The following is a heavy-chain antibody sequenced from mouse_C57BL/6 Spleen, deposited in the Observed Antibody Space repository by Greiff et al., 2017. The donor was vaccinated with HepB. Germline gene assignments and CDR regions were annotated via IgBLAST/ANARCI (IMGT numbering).Heavy chain of an antibody. CDR1: GYTFTDYY. CDR2: INPNNGGT. D-gene: IGHD2-5*01. CDR3: ASPAYYSNYVAFDY. V-gene: IGHV1-26*01. J-gene: IGHJ2*01. Sequence: EVQLKHSGPELVKPGASVKISCKASGYTFTDYYMNWVKQSHGKSLEWIGDINPNNGGTSYNQKFKGKATLTVDKSSSTAYMELRSLTSEDSAVYYCASPAYYSNYVAFDYWGQGTTLTVSS.